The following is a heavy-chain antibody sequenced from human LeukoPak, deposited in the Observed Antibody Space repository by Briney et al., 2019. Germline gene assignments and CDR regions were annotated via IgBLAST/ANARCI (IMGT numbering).Heavy chain of an antibody. J-gene: IGHJ5*02. CDR3: ARDKSNCFDP. V-gene: IGHV3-30*03. CDR2: ISYDGSDK. CDR1: GFTFSSYG. Sequence: GGSLRLPCVASGFTFSSYGFHWVRQAPGKGLEWVAVISYDGSDKYYEDSVKGRFTISRDDSKNTLYLQMNSLRAEDTAVYFCARDKSNCFDPWGQGTLVTVSS.